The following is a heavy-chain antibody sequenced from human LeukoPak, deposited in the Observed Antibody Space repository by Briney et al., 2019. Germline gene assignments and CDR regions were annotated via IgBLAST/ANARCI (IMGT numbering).Heavy chain of an antibody. Sequence: KPGGSLRLSCAASGLIFSNYAMTWVRQAPGKGLEWIGSIYYSGIPYYNPSLKSRVTVSVDTSKNHFSLKLSSVAAADTAVYYCARGGWSLDYWGQGTLVTVSS. V-gene: IGHV4-39*02. D-gene: IGHD6-19*01. CDR3: ARGGWSLDY. CDR2: IYYSGIP. J-gene: IGHJ4*02. CDR1: GLIFSNYA.